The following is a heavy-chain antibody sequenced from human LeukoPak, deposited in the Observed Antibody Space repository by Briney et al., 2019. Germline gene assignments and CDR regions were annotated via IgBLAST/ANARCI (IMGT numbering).Heavy chain of an antibody. CDR3: AGGSLYSSGYDYIDQ. Sequence: PSETLSLTCTVSGGSISSGSDYCSWIRQPAGKGLEWIGRSYSSGSTNYNPSLKSRVRLSVEPSKNQFSLRLSSVTAADPAVYYWAGGSLYSSGYDYIDQWGQGTLVTVSS. CDR1: GGSISSGSDY. J-gene: IGHJ4*02. CDR2: SYSSGST. D-gene: IGHD3-22*01. V-gene: IGHV4-61*02.